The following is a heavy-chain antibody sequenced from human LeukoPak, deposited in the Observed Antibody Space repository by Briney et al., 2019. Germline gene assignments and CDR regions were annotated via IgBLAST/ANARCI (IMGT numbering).Heavy chain of an antibody. V-gene: IGHV3-23*01. CDR1: GFTFSSYA. Sequence: GGSLRLSCAASGFTFSSYAVSWVRQAPGKGLEWVSAISGSGGSTYYADSVKGRFTISRDNSKNTLYLQMNSLRAEDTAVYYCAKSEFYCGGDCYSNFDYWGQGTLVTVSS. CDR2: ISGSGGST. J-gene: IGHJ4*02. CDR3: AKSEFYCGGDCYSNFDY. D-gene: IGHD2-21*01.